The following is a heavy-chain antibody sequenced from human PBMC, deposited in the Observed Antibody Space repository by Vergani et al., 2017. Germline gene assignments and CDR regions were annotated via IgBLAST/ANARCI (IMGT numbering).Heavy chain of an antibody. Sequence: EVQLVESGGGLVPPGRSLRLSCAASGFSFGDYAMTWVRQAPGKGLEWVAFIRNKAYGGTTEYAASVKGRLTISRDDSKRLAYLQLSGLKTEDTAVYFCSRGRGYSFGYSDYWVQGTLLTVSS. CDR3: SRGRGYSFGYSDY. V-gene: IGHV3-49*04. J-gene: IGHJ4*02. CDR2: IRNKAYGGTT. D-gene: IGHD5-18*01. CDR1: GFSFGDYA.